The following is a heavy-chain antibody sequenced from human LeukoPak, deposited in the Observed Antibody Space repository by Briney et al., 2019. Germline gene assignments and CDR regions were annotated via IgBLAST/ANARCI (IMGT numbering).Heavy chain of an antibody. J-gene: IGHJ3*02. Sequence: SETLSLTCAVSGGSISSSNWWSWVRQPPGKGLEWIGEIYHSGSTYYNPSLKSRVTISVDTSKNQFSLKLSSVTAADTAVYYCARDSSRLDAFDIWGQGTMVTVSS. CDR3: ARDSSRLDAFDI. CDR2: IYHSGST. CDR1: GGSISSSNW. D-gene: IGHD6-13*01. V-gene: IGHV4-4*02.